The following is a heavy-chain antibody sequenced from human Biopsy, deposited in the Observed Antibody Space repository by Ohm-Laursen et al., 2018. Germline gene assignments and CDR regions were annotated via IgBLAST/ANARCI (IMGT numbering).Heavy chain of an antibody. Sequence: ASVKVSCKASGYSLSTFGLNWVRQAPGLGLEWMGWISAYNGQTSYAPNFQGRPIMTTDTSTGTAYMELRSLRSDDTAMYYCARDSRNKFDLWGQGTLVRVSA. CDR2: ISAYNGQT. CDR1: GYSLSTFG. D-gene: IGHD1/OR15-1a*01. V-gene: IGHV1-18*01. CDR3: ARDSRNKFDL. J-gene: IGHJ5*02.